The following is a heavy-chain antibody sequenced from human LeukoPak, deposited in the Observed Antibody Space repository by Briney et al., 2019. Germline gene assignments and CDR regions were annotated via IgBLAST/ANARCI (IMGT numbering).Heavy chain of an antibody. V-gene: IGHV3-23*01. CDR3: AKDRRFLEWLLLLGAFDI. J-gene: IGHJ3*02. CDR1: GFTFSSYA. CDR2: ISGSGGST. D-gene: IGHD3-3*01. Sequence: GGSLRLSCAASGFTFSSYAMSWVRQAPGKGLEWVSAISGSGGSTYYADSVKGRFTISRDNSKNTLYLQMNSLRAEDTAVYYCAKDRRFLEWLLLLGAFDIWGQGTMVTVSS.